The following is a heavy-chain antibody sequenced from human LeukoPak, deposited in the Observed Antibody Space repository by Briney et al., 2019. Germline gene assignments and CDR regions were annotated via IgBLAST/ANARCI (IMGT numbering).Heavy chain of an antibody. CDR3: ARGGGSPTMIVVS. CDR1: GGTFSSYA. Sequence: ASVKVSCKASGGTFSSYAISWVRQAPGQGLEWMGRIIPILGIANYAQKFQGRVTITADKSTSTAYMELSSLRSEDTAVYYCARGGGSPTMIVVSWGQGTLVTVSS. D-gene: IGHD3-22*01. J-gene: IGHJ4*02. V-gene: IGHV1-69*04. CDR2: IIPILGIA.